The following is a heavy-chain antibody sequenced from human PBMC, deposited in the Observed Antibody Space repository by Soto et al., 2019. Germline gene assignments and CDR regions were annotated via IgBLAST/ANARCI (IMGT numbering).Heavy chain of an antibody. CDR2: IYHSGST. J-gene: IGHJ6*02. CDR1: GYSISSGYY. D-gene: IGHD2-15*01. CDR3: ARDRGEGYCSGGSCYSVYYYYYYGMDV. Sequence: SETLSLTCAVSGYSISSGYYWGWIRQPPGKGLEWIGSIYHSGSTYYNPSLKSRVTISVDTSKNQFSLKLSSVTAADTAVYYCARDRGEGYCSGGSCYSVYYYYYYGMDVWGQGTTVTV. V-gene: IGHV4-38-2*02.